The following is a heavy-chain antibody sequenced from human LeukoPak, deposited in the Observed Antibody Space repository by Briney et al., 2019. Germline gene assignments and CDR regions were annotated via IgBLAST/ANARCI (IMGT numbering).Heavy chain of an antibody. J-gene: IGHJ4*02. CDR3: VKDFNLGY. Sequence: GGSLRLSCAASGFTFSSYSMNWVRQAPGKGLECVSHISGDGSGTSYADSVKGRFTISRDNSKNTLYLQMNSLRVEDTAVYFCVKDFNLGYWGQGTLVTVSS. CDR1: GFTFSSYS. CDR2: ISGDGSGT. V-gene: IGHV3-23*01.